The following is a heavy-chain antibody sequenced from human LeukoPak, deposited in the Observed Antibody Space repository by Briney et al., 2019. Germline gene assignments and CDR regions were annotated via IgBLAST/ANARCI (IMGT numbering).Heavy chain of an antibody. Sequence: PGGSLRLSCAASGFTFSTYAMSWVRQAPGKGLEWVSGISGRGGSTYYADSVRGRFTISRDNSKNTLYLQINSLRVEDTAVYYCARDQLGAVLYFDYWGQGTLVTVSS. D-gene: IGHD1-1*01. CDR3: ARDQLGAVLYFDY. CDR1: GFTFSTYA. V-gene: IGHV3-23*01. J-gene: IGHJ4*02. CDR2: ISGRGGST.